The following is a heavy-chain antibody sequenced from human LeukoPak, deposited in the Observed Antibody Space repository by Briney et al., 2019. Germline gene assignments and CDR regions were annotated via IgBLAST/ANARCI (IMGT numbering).Heavy chain of an antibody. Sequence: ASVKVSCKASGYTFTSYYMHWVRQAPAQGLEGMGMINPSGGSTSDAQKFQGRVTMTRVTSTSSVYMELNSLIAEYTAVYYCARDQGVYCSDGSCTAFDIWGQGTMVTVSS. V-gene: IGHV1-46*01. CDR3: ARDQGVYCSDGSCTAFDI. J-gene: IGHJ3*02. CDR1: GYTFTSYY. D-gene: IGHD2-15*01. CDR2: INPSGGST.